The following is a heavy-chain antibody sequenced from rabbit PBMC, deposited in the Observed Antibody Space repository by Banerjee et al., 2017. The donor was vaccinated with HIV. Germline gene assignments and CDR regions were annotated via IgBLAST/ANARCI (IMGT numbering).Heavy chain of an antibody. Sequence: QLEETGGGLVQPGGSLTLSCKASGFDLTTYYMNWVRQAPGKGLEWIGSIYGDKGRPSYASWVSGRFTISSDKAQNTVDLQINSLTAVDRATYFCVRDAYAGSSFGYGMDLWGQGTLVTVS. CDR1: GFDLTTYY. CDR3: VRDAYAGSSFGYGMDL. CDR2: IYGDKGRP. D-gene: IGHD8-1*01. V-gene: IGHV1S7*01. J-gene: IGHJ6*01.